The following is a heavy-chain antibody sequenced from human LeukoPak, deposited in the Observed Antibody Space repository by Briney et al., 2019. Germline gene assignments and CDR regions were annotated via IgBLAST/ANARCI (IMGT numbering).Heavy chain of an antibody. CDR1: GFTFSNYA. V-gene: IGHV3-23*01. D-gene: IGHD5-12*01. J-gene: IGHJ3*02. CDR3: AKGGGLRSSAFDI. CDR2: ISGSGGST. Sequence: GGSLRLSCAASGFTFSNYAMSWVRQAPGKGLEWVSTISGSGGSTDYADSVKGRFTISRDNSKNTLYLQMNSLRAEDPAVYYCAKGGGLRSSAFDIWGQGTMVTVSS.